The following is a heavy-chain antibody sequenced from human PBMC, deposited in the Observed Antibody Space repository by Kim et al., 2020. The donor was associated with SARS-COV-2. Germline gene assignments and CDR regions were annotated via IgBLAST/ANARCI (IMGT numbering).Heavy chain of an antibody. Sequence: ASVKVSCKASGYTFTGYYMHCVRQAPGQGLEWMGWINPNSGGTNYAQNFQGRVTMTRDTSISTAYMELRRLRSDDTAVYYCARDSGTSYNDAFDYWGQGTLVTVSS. V-gene: IGHV1-2*02. CDR2: INPNSGGT. J-gene: IGHJ4*02. CDR1: GYTFTGYY. CDR3: ARDSGTSYNDAFDY. D-gene: IGHD3-10*01.